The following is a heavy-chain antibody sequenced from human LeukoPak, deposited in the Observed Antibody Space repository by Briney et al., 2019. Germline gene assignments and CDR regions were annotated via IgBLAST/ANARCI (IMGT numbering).Heavy chain of an antibody. CDR3: TRGLNGITIFGVVMALDY. CDR2: IKSKTDGGTT. CDR1: GFTFSNAW. D-gene: IGHD3-3*01. V-gene: IGHV3-15*01. J-gene: IGHJ4*02. Sequence: GGSLRLSCAASGFTFSNAWMSWVRQAPGKRLEWVGRIKSKTDGGTTDYAAPVKGRFTISRDDSKNTLYLQMNSLKTEDTAVYYCTRGLNGITIFGVVMALDYWGQGTLVTVSS.